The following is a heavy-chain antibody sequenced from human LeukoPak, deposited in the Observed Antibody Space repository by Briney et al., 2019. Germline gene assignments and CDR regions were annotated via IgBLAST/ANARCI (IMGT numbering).Heavy chain of an antibody. CDR2: INPNSGGT. J-gene: IGHJ4*02. CDR1: GYTFTGYY. CDR3: ARDFSEYCTNGVCYGTLLSDY. Sequence: GSVKVSHKASGYTFTGYYMHWVRQAPGQGLEWMGWINPNSGGTNYAQKFQGRVTMTRDTSISTAYMELSRLRSDDTAVYYCARDFSEYCTNGVCYGTLLSDYWGQGTLGTVSS. D-gene: IGHD2-8*01. V-gene: IGHV1-2*02.